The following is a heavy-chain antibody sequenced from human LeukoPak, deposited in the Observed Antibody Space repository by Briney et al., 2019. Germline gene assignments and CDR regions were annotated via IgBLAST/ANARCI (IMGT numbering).Heavy chain of an antibody. J-gene: IGHJ4*02. CDR1: GYTFTSYA. CDR2: INAGNGKT. CDR3: ARASGYSYGVNY. D-gene: IGHD5-18*01. Sequence: ASLNVSCKASGYTFTSYAMHWVRQAPGQRLEWVGWINAGNGKTKYSQTLQGRVTITRDTSASTPYMELSSLRSEDTAVCYCARASGYSYGVNYWGQGPLVTVSS. V-gene: IGHV1-3*01.